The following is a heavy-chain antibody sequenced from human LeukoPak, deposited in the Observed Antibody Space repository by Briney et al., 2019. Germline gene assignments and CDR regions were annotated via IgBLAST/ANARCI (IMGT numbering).Heavy chain of an antibody. J-gene: IGHJ3*02. Sequence: GGSLRLSCAASGFTFSSYWMHWVRQAPGKGLEWVGRMRNKANSYTTENAASVKGRLTLSRDDSKRLAFLQLNSLKIEDTAVYYCARSPESGGNVFDIWGQGTMVTVSS. CDR3: ARSPESGGNVFDI. CDR1: GFTFSSYW. V-gene: IGHV3-72*01. CDR2: MRNKANSYTT. D-gene: IGHD3-16*01.